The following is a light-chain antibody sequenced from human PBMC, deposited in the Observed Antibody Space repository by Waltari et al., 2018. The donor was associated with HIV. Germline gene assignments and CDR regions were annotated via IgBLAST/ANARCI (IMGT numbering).Light chain of an antibody. V-gene: IGLV2-11*01. CDR3: CSHAGNFIFA. Sequence: QSALTQPHSVSGSPGQSLTISCTGTSSYVDTFVSWYQQHPGQAPKVIIYDVNKRPSGVPDRFSGSKSGNTAFLTISGLQAEDEAEYHCCSHAGNFIFAFGSGTKVTVL. CDR1: SSYVDTF. CDR2: DVN. J-gene: IGLJ1*01.